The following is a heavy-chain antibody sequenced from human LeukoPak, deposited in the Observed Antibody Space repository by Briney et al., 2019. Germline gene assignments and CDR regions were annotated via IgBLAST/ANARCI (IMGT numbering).Heavy chain of an antibody. CDR1: GFTFSSYG. CDR2: ISYDGSNK. D-gene: IGHD4-17*01. V-gene: IGHV3-30*18. J-gene: IGHJ4*02. CDR3: AKVSGYGDYLPFDY. Sequence: PGGSLRLSCAASGFTFSSYGMHWVRQAPGKGLEWVAVISYDGSNKYYADSVKGRFTISRDNSKNTLYLQMNSLRAEDTAVYYCAKVSGYGDYLPFDYWGQGTLVTVSS.